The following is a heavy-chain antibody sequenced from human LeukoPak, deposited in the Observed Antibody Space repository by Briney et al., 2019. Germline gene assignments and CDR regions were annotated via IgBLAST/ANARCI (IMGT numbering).Heavy chain of an antibody. CDR3: ARADSRLDAFDI. Sequence: PGGSLRLSCAASGFTFSGYAMHRVRQAPGKGLEWVAVISYDGSNKYYADSVKGRFTNSRDNSKNTLYLQMNSLRAEDTAVYYCARADSRLDAFDIWGQGTMVTVSS. D-gene: IGHD3-22*01. J-gene: IGHJ3*02. CDR1: GFTFSGYA. CDR2: ISYDGSNK. V-gene: IGHV3-30*01.